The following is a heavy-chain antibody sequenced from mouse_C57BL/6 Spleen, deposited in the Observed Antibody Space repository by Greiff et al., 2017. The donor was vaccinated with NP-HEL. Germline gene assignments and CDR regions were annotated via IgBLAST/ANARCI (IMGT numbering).Heavy chain of an antibody. J-gene: IGHJ2*01. Sequence: QVQLQQSGAELVRPGASVTLSCTASGYTFTDYEMHWVKQTPVHGLEWIGAIDPETGGTAYNQKFKGKAILTADKSSSTAYMELRSLTSEDSAVYYCTSPAPSYSNDPYYFDYWGQGTTLTVSS. CDR3: TSPAPSYSNDPYYFDY. V-gene: IGHV1-15*01. CDR2: IDPETGGT. D-gene: IGHD2-12*01. CDR1: GYTFTDYE.